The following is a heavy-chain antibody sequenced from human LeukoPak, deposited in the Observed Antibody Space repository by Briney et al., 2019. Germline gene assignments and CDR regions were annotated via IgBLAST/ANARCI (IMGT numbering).Heavy chain of an antibody. Sequence: PGGSLRLSCAASGFTFSSYVMSWVRQAPGKGLEWVSSISSSSSYIYYADSVKGRFTISRDNAKNSLYLQMNSLRAEDTAVYYCARDQEGKYYYGSGSPPGVDYWGQGTLVTVSS. CDR1: GFTFSSYV. CDR3: ARDQEGKYYYGSGSPPGVDY. J-gene: IGHJ4*02. D-gene: IGHD3-10*01. V-gene: IGHV3-21*01. CDR2: ISSSSSYI.